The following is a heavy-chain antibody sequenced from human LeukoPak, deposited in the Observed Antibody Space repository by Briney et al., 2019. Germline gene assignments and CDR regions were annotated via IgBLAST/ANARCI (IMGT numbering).Heavy chain of an antibody. CDR1: GFTFSSCG. Sequence: GGSLRLSCAASGFTFSSCGMHWARQAPGKGLEWVAFIRYGGGDKAYADSVKGRFTISRDNSKNTLYLQMNSLRAEDTAVYYCARGVYYGSGSADYWGQGTLVTVSS. J-gene: IGHJ4*02. D-gene: IGHD3-10*01. CDR2: IRYGGGDK. CDR3: ARGVYYGSGSADY. V-gene: IGHV3-30*02.